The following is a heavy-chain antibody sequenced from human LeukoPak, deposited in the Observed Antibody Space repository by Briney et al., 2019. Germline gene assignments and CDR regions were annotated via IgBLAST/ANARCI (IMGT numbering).Heavy chain of an antibody. CDR2: INPSGGST. Sequence: ASVKVSCKASGYTFTSYYMHWVRQAPGQGLEWMGIINPSGGSTSYAQKFQGRVTMSVDTSKNQFSLKLSSVTAADTAVYYCARVNTQGVPSPWGQGILVTVSS. CDR3: ARVNTQGVPSP. J-gene: IGHJ5*02. V-gene: IGHV1-46*01. D-gene: IGHD2-15*01. CDR1: GYTFTSYY.